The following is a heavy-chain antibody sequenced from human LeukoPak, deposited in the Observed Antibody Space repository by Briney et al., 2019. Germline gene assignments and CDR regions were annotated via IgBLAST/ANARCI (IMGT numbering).Heavy chain of an antibody. D-gene: IGHD6-19*01. CDR3: ARDTWYSSGWRQYYFDY. CDR2: ISGSGGST. CDR1: GFTFSSYG. J-gene: IGHJ4*02. V-gene: IGHV3-23*01. Sequence: GSLRLSCAASGFTFSSYGMSWVRQAPGKGLEWVSAISGSGGSTYYADSVKGRFIISRDNSKNTLYLQMNSLRAEDTAVYYCARDTWYSSGWRQYYFDYWGQGTLVTVSS.